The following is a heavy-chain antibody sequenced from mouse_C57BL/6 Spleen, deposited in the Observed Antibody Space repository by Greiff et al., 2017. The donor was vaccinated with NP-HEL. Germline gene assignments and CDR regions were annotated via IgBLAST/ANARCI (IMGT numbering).Heavy chain of an antibody. D-gene: IGHD1-1*01. J-gene: IGHJ2*01. Sequence: VQLQQSGAELVRPGASVKLSCKASGYTFTDYYINWVKQRPGQGLEWIARIYPGSGNTYYNEKFKGKATLTAEKSSSTAYMQLSSLTSEDSAVYFCATYYYYGSSPFDYWGQGTTLTVSS. V-gene: IGHV1-76*01. CDR2: IYPGSGNT. CDR1: GYTFTDYY. CDR3: ATYYYYGSSPFDY.